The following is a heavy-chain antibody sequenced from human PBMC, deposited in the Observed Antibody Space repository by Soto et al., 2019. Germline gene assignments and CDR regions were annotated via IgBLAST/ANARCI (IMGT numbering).Heavy chain of an antibody. CDR1: GFTFSSYA. V-gene: IGHV3-23*01. Sequence: GGSLRLSCAASGFTFSSYAMSWVRQAPGKGLEWVSAISGSGGSTYYADSVKGRFTISRDNTKNTLYLQMNSRRAEDTAVYYCAKDVKNSGYDYDTDYWGQGTLVTVSS. D-gene: IGHD5-12*01. CDR3: AKDVKNSGYDYDTDY. CDR2: ISGSGGST. J-gene: IGHJ4*02.